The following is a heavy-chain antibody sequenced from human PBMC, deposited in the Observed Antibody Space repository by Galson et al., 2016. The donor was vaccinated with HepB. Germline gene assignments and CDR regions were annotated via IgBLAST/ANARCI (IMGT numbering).Heavy chain of an antibody. J-gene: IGHJ4*02. CDR2: ISTSGGST. Sequence: SLRLSCAASGFTFSTFAMNWVRQVPGKGLEWVSTISTSGGSTYYGDSVKARFTISRDNSQNTLYLQMNRLRAEDTAGYYCAKNRGRDYCGGDCFSAFDSWGQGTLLTVSS. CDR3: AKNRGRDYCGGDCFSAFDS. CDR1: GFTFSTFA. D-gene: IGHD2-21*02. V-gene: IGHV3-23*01.